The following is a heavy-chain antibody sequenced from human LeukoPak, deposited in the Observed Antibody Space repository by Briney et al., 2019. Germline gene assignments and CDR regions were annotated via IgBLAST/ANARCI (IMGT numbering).Heavy chain of an antibody. V-gene: IGHV4-38-2*02. J-gene: IGHJ4*02. CDR1: GYSISSGYY. Sequence: SETLSLTCTVSGYSISSGYYWGWIRQPPGKGLEWIGSIYHSGSTYYNPSLKSRVTISVDTSKNQFSLKLSSVTAADTAVYYCASAYDSSGYYPPNFDYWGQGTLVTVSS. CDR3: ASAYDSSGYYPPNFDY. CDR2: IYHSGST. D-gene: IGHD3-22*01.